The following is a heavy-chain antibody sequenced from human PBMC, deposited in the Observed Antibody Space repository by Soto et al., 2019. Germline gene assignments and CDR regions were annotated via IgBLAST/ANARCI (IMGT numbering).Heavy chain of an antibody. J-gene: IGHJ4*02. Sequence: QVQLVESGGGVVQPGKSLRLSCAASGFTFSNYALHWVRQAPGKGLEWLAVISHDETTKYYVDSVKGRFTISRDNSKNTLYLQMDSLRAEATALYFCARTRNYIVATPPDYWGQGTLVTVSS. D-gene: IGHD5-12*01. V-gene: IGHV3-30-3*01. CDR3: ARTRNYIVATPPDY. CDR2: ISHDETTK. CDR1: GFTFSNYA.